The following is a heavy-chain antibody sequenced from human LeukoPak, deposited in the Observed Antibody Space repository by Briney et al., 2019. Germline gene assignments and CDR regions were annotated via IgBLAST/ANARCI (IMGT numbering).Heavy chain of an antibody. CDR2: ISSSSSTI. CDR3: ARGISIFSGSADAFDI. CDR1: GFTFSNYG. D-gene: IGHD1-26*01. Sequence: GGSLRLSCAASGFTFSNYGMHWVRQAPGKGLEWVSYISSSSSTIYYADSVKGRFTISRDNAKNSLYLQMNSLRAEDTAVYYCARGISIFSGSADAFDIWGQGTMVTVSS. J-gene: IGHJ3*02. V-gene: IGHV3-48*01.